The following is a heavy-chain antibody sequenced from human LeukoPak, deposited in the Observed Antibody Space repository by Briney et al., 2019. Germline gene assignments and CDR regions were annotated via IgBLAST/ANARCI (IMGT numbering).Heavy chain of an antibody. V-gene: IGHV1-18*01. CDR2: INAYNGNT. CDR3: ARLVLGSGSRGFDY. J-gene: IGHJ4*02. Sequence: ASVKVSCKASGGTFSSYAISWVRQAPGQGLEWLGWINAYNGNTNYAQKLQGRVTMATDTSTSTAYMELRSLRSDDTAVFYCARLVLGSGSRGFDYWGQGTLVTVSS. CDR1: GGTFSSYA. D-gene: IGHD3-10*01.